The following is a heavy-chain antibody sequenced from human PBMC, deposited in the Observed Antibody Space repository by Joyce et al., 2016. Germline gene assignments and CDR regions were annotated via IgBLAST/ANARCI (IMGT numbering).Heavy chain of an antibody. D-gene: IGHD3/OR15-3a*01. CDR3: ARDRDTIMISAPDY. CDR1: GFAFGTYA. CDR2: ISYASSNK. V-gene: IGHV3-30*04. J-gene: IGHJ4*02. Sequence: QVQLVESGGGVVQPGRSLRLSCAASGFAFGTYAMHWVRQAPGKGLEWVAVISYASSNKYDADSVTGRFTISRDNSNNTLYLQLNSLRTEDTAVYYCARDRDTIMISAPDYWGQGALVTVSS.